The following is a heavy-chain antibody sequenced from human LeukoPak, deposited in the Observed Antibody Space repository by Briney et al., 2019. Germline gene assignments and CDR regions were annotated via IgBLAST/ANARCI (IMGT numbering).Heavy chain of an antibody. CDR1: GFTFSSYE. J-gene: IGHJ4*02. CDR3: ARLTNSGYYWLFDY. CDR2: IFNSGSTI. V-gene: IGHV3-48*03. D-gene: IGHD3-22*01. Sequence: PGGSLRLSCAASGFTFSSYEMNWVRQAPGKGLEWVSYIFNSGSTIYYTDSVKGRFTISRDNAENSLSLQMNSLRAEDTAVYYCARLTNSGYYWLFDYWGQGTLVTVSS.